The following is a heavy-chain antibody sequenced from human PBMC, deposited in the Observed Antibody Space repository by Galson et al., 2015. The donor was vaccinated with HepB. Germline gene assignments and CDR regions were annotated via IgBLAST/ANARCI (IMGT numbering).Heavy chain of an antibody. CDR1: GYTFTSYG. CDR2: IIPIFGTA. Sequence: QSGAEVKKPGASVKVSCKASGYTFTSYGISWVRQAPGKGLEWMGGIIPIFGTANYAQKFQGRVTITADESTSTAYMELSSLRSEDTAVYYCARATKTITIFGVVLGSFDYWGQGTLVTVSS. D-gene: IGHD3-3*01. V-gene: IGHV1-69*13. CDR3: ARATKTITIFGVVLGSFDY. J-gene: IGHJ4*02.